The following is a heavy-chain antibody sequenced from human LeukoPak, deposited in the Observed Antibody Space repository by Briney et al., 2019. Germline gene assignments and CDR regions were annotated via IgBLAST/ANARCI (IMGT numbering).Heavy chain of an antibody. CDR2: INHSGST. J-gene: IGHJ5*02. V-gene: IGHV4-34*01. CDR1: GGSFSGYY. D-gene: IGHD6-13*01. CDR3: ARRQLVLRWFDP. Sequence: PSETLSLTCAVCGGSFSGYYWSWIRQPPGKGLEWIGEINHSGSTNYNPSLKSRVTISVDTSKNQFSLKLSSVTAADTAVYYCARRQLVLRWFDPWGQGTLVTVSS.